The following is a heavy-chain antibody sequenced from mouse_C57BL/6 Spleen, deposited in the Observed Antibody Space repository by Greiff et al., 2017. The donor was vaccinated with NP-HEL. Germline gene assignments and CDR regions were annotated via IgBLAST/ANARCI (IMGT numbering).Heavy chain of an antibody. CDR2: FYPGSGSI. V-gene: IGHV1-62-2*01. J-gene: IGHJ3*01. Sequence: QVQLQQSGAELVKPGASVKLSCKASGYTFTEYTIHWVKQRSGQGLEWIGWFYPGSGSIKYNEKFKDKATLTADKSSSTVYMELSRLTSEDSAVYFCARHEEGVWGYGSSYGFAYWGQGTLVTVSA. D-gene: IGHD1-1*01. CDR3: ARHEEGVWGYGSSYGFAY. CDR1: GYTFTEYT.